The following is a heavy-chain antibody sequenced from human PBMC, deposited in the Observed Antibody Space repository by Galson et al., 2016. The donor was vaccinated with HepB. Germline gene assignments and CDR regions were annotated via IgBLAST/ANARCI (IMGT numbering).Heavy chain of an antibody. D-gene: IGHD7-27*01. CDR2: KYYRSKGFY. CDR1: GDSVSSNNAG. CDR3: TRVKELGRGFHS. Sequence: AISGDSVSSNNAGWNWIRQSPSRGLEWLGGKYYRSKGFYDSAETVKSRITIKPDTTKNKFSLQLNSVTVEDTAVYYCTRVKELGRGFHSWGQGTLVIVSS. J-gene: IGHJ4*02. V-gene: IGHV6-1*01.